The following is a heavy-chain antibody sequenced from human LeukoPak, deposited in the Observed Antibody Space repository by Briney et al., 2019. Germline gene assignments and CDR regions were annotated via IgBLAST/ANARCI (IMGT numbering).Heavy chain of an antibody. CDR2: IKSSGSNI. CDR1: GFTFSSYE. J-gene: IGHJ3*02. CDR3: ARDLKPPLGYCSGGSCYSHDAFDI. Sequence: GGSLRLSCEASGFTFSSYEMNWVRQAPGKGLEWVSYIKSSGSNIYYADSVKGRFTISRDNAKNSLYLQMNSLRAEDTAVYYCARDLKPPLGYCSGGSCYSHDAFDIWGQGTMVTVSS. V-gene: IGHV3-48*03. D-gene: IGHD2-15*01.